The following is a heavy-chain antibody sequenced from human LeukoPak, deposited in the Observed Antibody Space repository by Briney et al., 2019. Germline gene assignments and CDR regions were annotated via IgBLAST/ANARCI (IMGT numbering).Heavy chain of an antibody. Sequence: PGGSLRLSCEASGFTFSSYSMNWVRQSPGKGLEWVSAISGSGGSTYYADSVKGRFTISRDNSKNTLYLQMNSLRAEDTAVYYCAKDRSIAVAGIVPIRVAFDIWGQGTMVTVSS. CDR3: AKDRSIAVAGIVPIRVAFDI. CDR1: GFTFSSYS. CDR2: ISGSGGST. D-gene: IGHD6-19*01. J-gene: IGHJ3*02. V-gene: IGHV3-23*01.